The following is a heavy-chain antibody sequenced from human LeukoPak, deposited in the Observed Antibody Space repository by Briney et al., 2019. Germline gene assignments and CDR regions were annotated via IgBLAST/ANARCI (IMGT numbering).Heavy chain of an antibody. J-gene: IGHJ4*02. CDR1: GASFSGYY. CDR3: ARDQTYSGSGIYTYFDY. D-gene: IGHD3-10*01. CDR2: INHSGST. Sequence: SETLSLTCTVYGASFSGYYWTWVRQPPGKGLEWIGEINHSGSTKYNPSLRSRVTISADTSKNHFSLKLTSVTAADTAVYYCARDQTYSGSGIYTYFDYWGQGILVTVSS. V-gene: IGHV4-34*01.